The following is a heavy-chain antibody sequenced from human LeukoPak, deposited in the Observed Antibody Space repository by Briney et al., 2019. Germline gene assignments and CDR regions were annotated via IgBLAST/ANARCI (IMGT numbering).Heavy chain of an antibody. D-gene: IGHD3-22*01. CDR1: GYTLTELS. V-gene: IGHV1-2*02. Sequence: ASVKVSCKVSGYTLTELSMHWVRQAPGQGLEWMGWINPNSGGTNYAQKFQGRVTMTRDTSISTAYMELSRLRSDDTAVYYCARITMKQLPDDYWGQGTLVTVSS. J-gene: IGHJ4*02. CDR2: INPNSGGT. CDR3: ARITMKQLPDDY.